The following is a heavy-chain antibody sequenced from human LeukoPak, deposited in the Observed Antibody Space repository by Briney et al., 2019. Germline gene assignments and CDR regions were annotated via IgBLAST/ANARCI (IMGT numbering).Heavy chain of an antibody. CDR1: GFTVSTNY. CDR3: AREGTMNGMDV. V-gene: IGHV3-11*01. CDR2: ISGSGSTI. J-gene: IGHJ6*02. Sequence: GGSLRLSCAASGFTVSTNYMSWVRQAPGKGLEWVSYISGSGSTIYYADSVKGRFTISRDNAKNSLYLQMNNLRAEDTAVYYCAREGTMNGMDVWGQGTTVTVSS. D-gene: IGHD1-1*01.